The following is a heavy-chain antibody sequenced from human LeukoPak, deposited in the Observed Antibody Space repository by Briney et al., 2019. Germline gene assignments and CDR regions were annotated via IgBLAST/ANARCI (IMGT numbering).Heavy chain of an antibody. V-gene: IGHV4-39*01. Sequence: SETLSLTCTVSGGSISNSNYYWGWIRQSPGKGLEWIGSSDSRGSTYYNPSLKNRITISVDTSKNQFFLKLTSMTAADTAVYYCARRGVVFGVARHYHYGMDVWARGPRSPSP. CDR3: ARRGVVFGVARHYHYGMDV. D-gene: IGHD3-3*01. J-gene: IGHJ6*02. CDR2: SDSRGST. CDR1: GGSISNSNYY.